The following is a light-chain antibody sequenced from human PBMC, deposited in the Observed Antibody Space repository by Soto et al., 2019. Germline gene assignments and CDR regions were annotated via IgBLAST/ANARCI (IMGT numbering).Light chain of an antibody. CDR1: SSNIANNY. J-gene: IGLJ1*01. CDR3: GSWDSSLSAGL. Sequence: QSVLTQPPSVPAAPGQKVTISCSGSSSNIANNYVSWYQQLPGTAPKLLIYDNSKRPSGIPDRFSGSKSGTSATLGITGLQTGDEADYYCGSWDSSLSAGLFGTGTKVTVL. CDR2: DNS. V-gene: IGLV1-51*01.